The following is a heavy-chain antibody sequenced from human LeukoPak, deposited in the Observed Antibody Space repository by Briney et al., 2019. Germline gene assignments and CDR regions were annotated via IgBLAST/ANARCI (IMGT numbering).Heavy chain of an antibody. Sequence: PSETLSLTCAVSGYSISSGYHWGWIRQPPGKGLEWIGSIYHSGSTYYNPSLKSRVTISVDTSKNQFSLKLSSVTAADTAVYYCGGVRGDDYYYMDVWGKGTTVTVSS. CDR2: IYHSGST. CDR3: GGVRGDDYYYMDV. J-gene: IGHJ6*03. V-gene: IGHV4-38-2*01. CDR1: GYSISSGYH. D-gene: IGHD3-10*02.